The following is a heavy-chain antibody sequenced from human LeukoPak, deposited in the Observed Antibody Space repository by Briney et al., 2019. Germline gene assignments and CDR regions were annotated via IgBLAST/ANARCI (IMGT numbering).Heavy chain of an antibody. J-gene: IGHJ1*01. CDR2: IYYSGST. CDR3: AKAGGSGNQPLEH. V-gene: IGHV4-31*03. CDR1: GGSISSGGYY. Sequence: SQTLSLTCTVSGGSISSGGYYWSWIRQHPGKGLEWIGYIYYSGSTYYNPSLKSRVTISVDTSKNQFSLKLSSVTAADTAVYYCAKAGGSGNQPLEHWGQGTLVTVSS. D-gene: IGHD3-10*01.